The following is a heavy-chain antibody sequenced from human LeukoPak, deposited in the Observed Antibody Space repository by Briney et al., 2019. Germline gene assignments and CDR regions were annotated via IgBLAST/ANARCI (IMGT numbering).Heavy chain of an antibody. CDR3: TRSLSGYDPLSAF. CDR1: GFTFSTYY. J-gene: IGHJ4*02. Sequence: PGGSLRLSCAASGFTFSTYYMTWVRQAPGKGLEWVAGIKQDGSENYYVDSVKGRFTISRDNARNSLFLQMNSLTVDDTAVYYCTRSLSGYDPLSAFWGQGTLVTVSS. V-gene: IGHV3-7*01. CDR2: IKQDGSEN. D-gene: IGHD5-12*01.